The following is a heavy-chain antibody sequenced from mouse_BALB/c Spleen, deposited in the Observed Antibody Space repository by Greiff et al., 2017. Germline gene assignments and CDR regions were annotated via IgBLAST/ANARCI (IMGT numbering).Heavy chain of an antibody. D-gene: IGHD3-1*01. V-gene: IGHV1-4*02. CDR2: INPSSGYT. CDR3: ARSARATAWFAY. CDR1: GYTFTSYT. Sequence: QVQLKQSAAELARPGASVKMSCKASGYTFTSYTMHWVKQRPGQGLEWIGYINPSSGYTEYNQKFKDKTTLTADKSSSTAYMQLSSLTSEDSAVYYCARSARATAWFAYWGQGTLVTVSA. J-gene: IGHJ3*01.